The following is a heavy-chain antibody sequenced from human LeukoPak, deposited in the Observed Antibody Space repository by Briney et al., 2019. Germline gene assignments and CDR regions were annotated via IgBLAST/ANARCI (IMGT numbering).Heavy chain of an antibody. CDR2: INSGSGAI. D-gene: IGHD4-23*01. J-gene: IGHJ4*02. Sequence: GGSLRLSCAASGLTFSSYGMNWVRQAPGKGLEWISYINSGSGAIYYADSVKGRFTISRDNAKNSLFLQMNSLRDEDTAVYYYARALCRHYGGNSASGVLDYWGQGTLVTVSS. CDR3: ARALCRHYGGNSASGVLDY. V-gene: IGHV3-48*02. CDR1: GLTFSSYG.